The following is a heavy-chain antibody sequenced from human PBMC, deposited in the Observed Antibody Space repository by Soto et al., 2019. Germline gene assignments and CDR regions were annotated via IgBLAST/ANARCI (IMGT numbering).Heavy chain of an antibody. V-gene: IGHV4-59*08. J-gene: IGHJ5*02. D-gene: IGHD3-9*01. CDR1: GGSISSYY. CDR3: ARHKYDILTGYYNWHHTYNWFDP. CDR2: IYYSGST. Sequence: PSETLSLTCTVAGGSISSYYWSWIRQPPGKGLEWFGYIYYSGSTNYNPSLKSRVTISVDTSKNQFSLKLSSVTAADTAVYYCARHKYDILTGYYNWHHTYNWFDPWGQGTLVTVS.